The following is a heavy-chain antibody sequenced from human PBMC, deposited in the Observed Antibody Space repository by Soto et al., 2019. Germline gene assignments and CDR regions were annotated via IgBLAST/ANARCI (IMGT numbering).Heavy chain of an antibody. CDR2: IYYSGST. J-gene: IGHJ6*02. V-gene: IGHV4-31*03. CDR1: GGSISSGDYY. Sequence: SETLSLTCTVSGGSISSGDYYWTWIRQHPGKGLEWIGYIYYSGSTYYNPSLKSRVTISVDTSKNQFSLKLSSVTAAGTAVYYCARLAADGYSYYYGMDVWGQGTTVTVSS. D-gene: IGHD2-15*01. CDR3: ARLAADGYSYYYGMDV.